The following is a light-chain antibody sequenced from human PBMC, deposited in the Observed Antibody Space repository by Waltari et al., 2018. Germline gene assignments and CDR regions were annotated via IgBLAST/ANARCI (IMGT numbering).Light chain of an antibody. CDR2: GAS. Sequence: EIVMTQSPATLSVSPGERATLSCRASPSVSSNLAWYQQKPGQAPRLLIYGASVRATDIPARFSGSGSGTEFSLTISTLQSEDFAIYYCQQYNIWPPGSFGPGTKVD. J-gene: IGKJ3*01. CDR3: QQYNIWPPGS. V-gene: IGKV3-15*01. CDR1: PSVSSN.